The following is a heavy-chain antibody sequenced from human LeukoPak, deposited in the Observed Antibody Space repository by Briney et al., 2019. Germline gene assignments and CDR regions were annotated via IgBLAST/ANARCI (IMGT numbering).Heavy chain of an antibody. CDR2: IYYNGNT. CDR3: AKGSTPEGELRHDN. D-gene: IGHD1-7*01. Sequence: SETLSLTCSVSDGSINSYYWNWIRRPPGKGLEWIGYIYYNGNTNYSPSLKSRVTMSVDTSKNLFSLKVSSVTAADTAVYYCAKGSTPEGELRHDNWGQGTLVAVSS. CDR1: DGSINSYY. J-gene: IGHJ4*02. V-gene: IGHV4-59*01.